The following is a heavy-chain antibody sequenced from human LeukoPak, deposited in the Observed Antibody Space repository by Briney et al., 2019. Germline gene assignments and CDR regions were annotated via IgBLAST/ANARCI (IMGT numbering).Heavy chain of an antibody. V-gene: IGHV3-21*01. CDR2: ISSSGSYI. J-gene: IGHJ3*02. CDR1: GFTFNSYS. D-gene: IGHD2-15*01. CDR3: ATEYCTGGSCYNDAFDI. Sequence: GGSLRLSCAASGFTFNSYSMNWVRQAPGKGLEWVSSISSSGSYIYYADSVKGRFTISRDNAKNSLFLQMDSLRAEDTAVYYCATEYCTGGSCYNDAFDIWGQGTMVTVSS.